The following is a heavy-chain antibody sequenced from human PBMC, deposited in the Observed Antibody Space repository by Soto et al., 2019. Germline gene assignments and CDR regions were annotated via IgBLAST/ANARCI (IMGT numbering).Heavy chain of an antibody. D-gene: IGHD3-22*01. CDR3: GRGRRYYDSNGYYNYFDY. V-gene: IGHV1-69*08. Sequence: ASVKVSCTASGGTFSTYTISWVRQAPGQGVEWMGRIIPILNTVNYAQKFQGRVTITADKSTSTAYMELSSLRSEDTAVYYCGRGRRYYDSNGYYNYFDYWGQGTLVTVSS. J-gene: IGHJ4*02. CDR2: IIPILNTV. CDR1: GGTFSTYT.